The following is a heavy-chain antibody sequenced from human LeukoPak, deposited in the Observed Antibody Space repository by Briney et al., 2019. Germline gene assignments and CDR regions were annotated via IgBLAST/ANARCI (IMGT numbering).Heavy chain of an antibody. CDR1: GFTFSSYA. D-gene: IGHD5-24*01. J-gene: IGHJ3*02. CDR3: VKDRKSRDLDSLDI. V-gene: IGHV3-30-3*01. CDR2: ISYDGSNK. Sequence: GGSLRLSCAASGFTFSSYAMHWVRQAPGKGLEWVAVISYDGSNKYYADSVKGRFTISRDNVKNSLSLQMNGLRAEDTALYYCVKDRKSRDLDSLDIWGQGTMVTVSS.